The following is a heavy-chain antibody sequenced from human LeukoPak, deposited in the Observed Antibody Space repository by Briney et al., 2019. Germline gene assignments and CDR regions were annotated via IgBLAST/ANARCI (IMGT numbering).Heavy chain of an antibody. CDR2: VYYSGNA. D-gene: IGHD1-26*01. CDR1: GGSISTYY. Sequence: SETLSLTCTISGGSISTYYWTWIRQPPGKGLEWIAYVYYSGNANYNPSLKSRVTLSVDTSKNQFSLKLSSVTAADTAVYYCARVGSGSFDYWGQGTLAAVSS. J-gene: IGHJ4*02. V-gene: IGHV4-59*01. CDR3: ARVGSGSFDY.